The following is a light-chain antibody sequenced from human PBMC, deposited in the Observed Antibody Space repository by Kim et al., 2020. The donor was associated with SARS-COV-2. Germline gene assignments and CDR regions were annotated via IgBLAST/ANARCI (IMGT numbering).Light chain of an antibody. CDR2: GKN. Sequence: SSELTQDPAVSVALGQTVSITCQGDSLRSYYATWYQQKPGQAPILVIYGKNNRPSGIPDRFSGSSSGNTASLTITGTQAGDEADYYCNSRDSNNNVLFGGGTRLTVL. J-gene: IGLJ2*01. CDR1: SLRSYY. V-gene: IGLV3-19*01. CDR3: NSRDSNNNVL.